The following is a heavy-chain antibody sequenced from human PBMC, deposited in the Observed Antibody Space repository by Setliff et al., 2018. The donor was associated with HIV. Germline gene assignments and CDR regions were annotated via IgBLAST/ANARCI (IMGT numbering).Heavy chain of an antibody. CDR2: IVVGRGNT. J-gene: IGHJ3*02. CDR1: GFPFTDSA. CDR3: VADPSISMVRGLILGSTFDI. V-gene: IGHV1-58*01. D-gene: IGHD3-10*01. Sequence: SVKVSCKASGFPFTDSAVQWVRQTRGQRLEWIGWIVVGRGNTNYAQQFQGRVTITRDMSTSTAYMELSSLRSEDTAVYYCVADPSISMVRGLILGSTFDIWGQGTMVTVSS.